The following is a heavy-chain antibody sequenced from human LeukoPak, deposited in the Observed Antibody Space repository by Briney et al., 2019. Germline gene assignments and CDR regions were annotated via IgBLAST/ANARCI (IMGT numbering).Heavy chain of an antibody. CDR3: ARRGALWYQLDY. D-gene: IGHD2-2*01. J-gene: IGHJ4*02. V-gene: IGHV4-59*08. CDR1: GGSMNSQY. Sequence: SETLSLTCIVSGGSMNSQYWSWIRQTPGKGLEWIGDIHYTGTTKYNPSVRSRVTISVDTSKNQFSLKLSSVTAADTAVYYCARRGALWYQLDYWGQGTLVTVSS. CDR2: IHYTGTT.